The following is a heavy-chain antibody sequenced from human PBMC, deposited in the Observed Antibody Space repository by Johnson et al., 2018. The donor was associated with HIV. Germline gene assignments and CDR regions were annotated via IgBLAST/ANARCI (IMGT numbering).Heavy chain of an antibody. Sequence: VESGGSLRLSCAASGFTVSSNYMSWVRQAPGKGLEWVSVIYSGGSTYYADSVKGRFTISRDNSKNTLYLQMNSLRAEDTAVYYCARERASSAFDIWGQGTMVTVSS. V-gene: IGHV3-66*01. CDR1: GFTVSSNY. CDR2: IYSGGST. J-gene: IGHJ3*02. CDR3: ARERASSAFDI.